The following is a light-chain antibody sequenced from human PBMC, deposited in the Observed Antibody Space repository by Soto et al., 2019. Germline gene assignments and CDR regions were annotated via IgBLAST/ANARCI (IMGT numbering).Light chain of an antibody. J-gene: IGKJ5*01. CDR3: QQDYSTLAT. CDR1: ESISRH. Sequence: DIQMSQSPSSLSASVGDRVTITCRAAESISRHLNWYQQKPGRAPDLLIYAASTLHNGVPSRFTGSGSGTEFTLTITGLQLEYFATYYCQQDYSTLATFGQGTLLEIK. V-gene: IGKV1-39*01. CDR2: AAS.